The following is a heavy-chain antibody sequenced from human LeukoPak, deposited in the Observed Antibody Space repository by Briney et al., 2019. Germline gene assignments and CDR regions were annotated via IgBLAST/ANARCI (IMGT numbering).Heavy chain of an antibody. CDR2: ISSSSSYI. V-gene: IGHV3-21*01. D-gene: IGHD6-13*01. CDR3: VRKFSSWYRGAFDI. Sequence: PGGSLRLSCAASGFTFSSYSMNWVRQAPGKGLEWVSSISSSSSYIYYADSVKGRFTISRDNAKNSLYLQMNSLRAEDTAVYYCVRKFSSWYRGAFDIWGQGTMVTVSS. J-gene: IGHJ3*02. CDR1: GFTFSSYS.